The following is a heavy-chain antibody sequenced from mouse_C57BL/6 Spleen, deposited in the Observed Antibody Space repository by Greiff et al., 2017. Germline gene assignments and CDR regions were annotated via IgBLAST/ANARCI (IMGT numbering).Heavy chain of an antibody. CDR1: GYTFTSYW. J-gene: IGHJ3*01. D-gene: IGHD2-5*01. CDR3: VGYSNYGAY. Sequence: QVQLQQPGAELVKPGASVKLSCKASGYTFTSYWMQWVKQRPGQGLEWIGEIDPSDSYTNYNQKFKGKATLTVDTYSSTAYMQLSSLTSEDSAVYYCVGYSNYGAYWGQGTLVTVSA. CDR2: IDPSDSYT. V-gene: IGHV1-50*01.